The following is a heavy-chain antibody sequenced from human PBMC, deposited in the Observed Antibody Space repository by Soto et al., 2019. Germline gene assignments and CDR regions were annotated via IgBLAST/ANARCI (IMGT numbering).Heavy chain of an antibody. CDR1: GFTFSSYA. J-gene: IGHJ4*02. CDR2: ISGSGVST. V-gene: IGHV3-23*01. Sequence: GGSLRLSCAASGFTFSSYAMSWVRQAPGKGLEWVSAISGSGVSTYYADSVKGRFTISRDNSKNTLYLQMNSLRAEDTAVYYCAKDRGSSGWYGPDYFDYWGQGTLVTVSS. D-gene: IGHD6-19*01. CDR3: AKDRGSSGWYGPDYFDY.